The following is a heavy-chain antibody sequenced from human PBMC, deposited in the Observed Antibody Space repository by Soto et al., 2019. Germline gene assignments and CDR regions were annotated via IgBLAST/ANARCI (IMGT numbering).Heavy chain of an antibody. D-gene: IGHD3-22*01. J-gene: IGHJ4*02. V-gene: IGHV4-4*02. CDR2: IYHSGST. CDR1: GGSISSSNW. Sequence: PSETLSLTCAVSGGSISSSNWWSWVRQPPGKGLEWIGEIYHSGSTNYNPSLKSRVTISVDKSKNQFSLKLSSVTAADTAVYYCAVGGDSSGYKDFDYWGQGTLVTVSS. CDR3: AVGGDSSGYKDFDY.